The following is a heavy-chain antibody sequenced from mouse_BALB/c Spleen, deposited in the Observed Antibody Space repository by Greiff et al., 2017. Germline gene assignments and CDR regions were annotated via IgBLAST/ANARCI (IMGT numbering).Heavy chain of an antibody. V-gene: IGHV5-6-5*01. CDR2: ISGGGST. CDR3: ASGYTVGYFDV. J-gene: IGHJ1*01. Sequence: EVQLVESGAGLVKPGGSLKLSCAASGFTFSSYSMSWVRQIPGKRLEWVGSISGGGSTYYPDSVKDRFTIARDNAKNNLYLQMSSLGSKDTAMYYSASGYTVGYFDVWGAGTTVTVSS. CDR1: GFTFSSYS.